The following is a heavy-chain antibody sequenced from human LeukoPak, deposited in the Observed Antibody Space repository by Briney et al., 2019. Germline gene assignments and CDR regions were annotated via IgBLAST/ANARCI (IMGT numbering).Heavy chain of an antibody. V-gene: IGHV1-69*04. CDR3: ARDASSGWYGWYFDL. CDR2: IIPILGIA. CDR1: GGTFSSYA. Sequence: ASVTVSYMASGGTFSSYAISWVRQAPGQGLEWMGRIIPILGIANYAQKFQGRVTITADKSTSTAYMELSSLRSEDTAVYYCARDASSGWYGWYFDLWGRGTLVTVSS. J-gene: IGHJ2*01. D-gene: IGHD6-19*01.